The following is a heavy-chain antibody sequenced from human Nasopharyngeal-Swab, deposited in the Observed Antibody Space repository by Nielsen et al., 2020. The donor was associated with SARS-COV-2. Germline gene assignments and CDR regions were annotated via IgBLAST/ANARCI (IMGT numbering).Heavy chain of an antibody. V-gene: IGHV4-59*01. CDR3: AAFWSGYYTGMNY. CDR2: IYYSRIT. CDR1: GGSIGSYY. D-gene: IGHD3-3*01. J-gene: IGHJ4*02. Sequence: SETLSLTCTVSGGSIGSYYWSWVRQPPGKGLEWIGYIYYSRITNYNPSLKSRVTISVDTSKNQFSLKLSSVTAADTAVYYCAAFWSGYYTGMNYWGQGTLVTVSS.